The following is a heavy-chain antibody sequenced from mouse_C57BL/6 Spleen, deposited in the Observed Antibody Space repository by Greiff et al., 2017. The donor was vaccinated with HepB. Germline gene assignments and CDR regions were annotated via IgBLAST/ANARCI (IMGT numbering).Heavy chain of an antibody. CDR3: IITTAWYFDG. J-gene: IGHJ1*03. V-gene: IGHV1-81*01. CDR2: IYPRSGNT. D-gene: IGHD1-1*01. Sequence: VKVVESGAELARPGASVKLSCKASGYTFTSYGISWVKQRTGQGLEWIGEIYPRSGNTYYNEKFKGKATLTADKSSSTAYMELRSLTAEDSAVYFCIITTAWYFDGWGTGTTVTVSS. CDR1: GYTFTSYG.